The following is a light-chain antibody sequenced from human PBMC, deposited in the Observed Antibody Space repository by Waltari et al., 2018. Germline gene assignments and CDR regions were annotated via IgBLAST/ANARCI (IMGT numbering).Light chain of an antibody. CDR3: LSRDTTSTRV. Sequence: SSELTQDPAVSVALGQTVSITCKGDSLRRYYASWYQQRPGQAPLLILYGQDNRPSGIPDRFSGSTSGNTASLTITGAQAEDEADYYWLSRDTTSTRVFGGGTRLTV. CDR2: GQD. CDR1: SLRRYY. V-gene: IGLV3-19*01. J-gene: IGLJ3*02.